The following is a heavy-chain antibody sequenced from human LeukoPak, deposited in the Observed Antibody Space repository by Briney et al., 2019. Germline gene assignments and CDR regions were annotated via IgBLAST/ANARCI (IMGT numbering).Heavy chain of an antibody. CDR3: ARGNDGLNV. Sequence: PGGSLRLSCATSGFTFSSYEMNWVRQAPGKGLEWVSYISSSGNTIYYPDSVKGRFTVSRDNAKNSLYLQMNSLRAEDSAVYFCARGNDGLNVWGHGTTVTVSS. CDR2: ISSSGNTI. V-gene: IGHV3-48*03. J-gene: IGHJ6*02. CDR1: GFTFSSYE. D-gene: IGHD4-17*01.